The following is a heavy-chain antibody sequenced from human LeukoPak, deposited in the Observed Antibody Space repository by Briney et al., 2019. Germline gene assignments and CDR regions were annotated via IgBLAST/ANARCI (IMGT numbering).Heavy chain of an antibody. CDR1: GFTFSSYS. CDR3: ARDGSTMVRGVIIDY. Sequence: GGSLRLSCAASGFTFSSYSMNWVRQAPGKGLEWVSSISSSSSYIYYADSVKGRFTISRDNAKNSLYLQMNSLRAEDTAVYYCARDGSTMVRGVIIDYWGQGTLVTVSS. CDR2: ISSSSSYI. D-gene: IGHD3-10*01. J-gene: IGHJ4*02. V-gene: IGHV3-21*01.